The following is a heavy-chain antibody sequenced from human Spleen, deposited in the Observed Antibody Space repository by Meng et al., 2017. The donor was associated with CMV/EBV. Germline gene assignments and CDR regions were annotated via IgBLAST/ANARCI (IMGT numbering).Heavy chain of an antibody. V-gene: IGHV3-7*01. Sequence: YWMSWVRQAPGKGLEWVANIKQDGSEKYYVDSLKGRFTISRDNAKNSLSLQMHSLRAEDTALYYCARDGVSPSYDNSGYYHDYYFDVWGRGTLVTVSS. CDR1: YW. D-gene: IGHD3-22*01. CDR2: IKQDGSEK. J-gene: IGHJ2*01. CDR3: ARDGVSPSYDNSGYYHDYYFDV.